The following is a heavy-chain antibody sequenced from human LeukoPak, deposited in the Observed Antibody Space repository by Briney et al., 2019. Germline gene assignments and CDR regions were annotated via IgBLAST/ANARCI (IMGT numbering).Heavy chain of an antibody. CDR2: INHSGST. CDR1: GGSFSGYY. CDR3: ARGQPHGVFPSADY. Sequence: SETLSLTCAVYGGSFSGYYWSWIRQPPGKGLEWIGEINHSGSTNYNPSLKSRVTISVDTSKNQFSLKLSSVTAADTAVYYCARGQPHGVFPSADYWGQGTLVTVSS. V-gene: IGHV4-34*01. J-gene: IGHJ4*02. D-gene: IGHD3-10*01.